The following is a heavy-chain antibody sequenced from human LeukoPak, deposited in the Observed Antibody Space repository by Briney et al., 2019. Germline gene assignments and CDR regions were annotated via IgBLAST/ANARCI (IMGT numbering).Heavy chain of an antibody. J-gene: IGHJ5*02. Sequence: KASETLSPTCTVSGASISSHYWSWIRQPPGKGLEWIGYIYYSGSTNYNPSLKSRVTISIDTSKNQFSLKLSSVTAADTAVYYCARESSNWFAPWGQGTLVTVSS. V-gene: IGHV4-59*11. CDR3: ARESSNWFAP. CDR2: IYYSGST. D-gene: IGHD3-10*01. CDR1: GASISSHY.